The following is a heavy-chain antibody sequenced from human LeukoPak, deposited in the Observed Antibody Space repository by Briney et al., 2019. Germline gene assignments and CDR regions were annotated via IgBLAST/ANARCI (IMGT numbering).Heavy chain of an antibody. D-gene: IGHD2-2*01. V-gene: IGHV3-30*02. J-gene: IGHJ4*02. Sequence: GGSLRLSCAASGINFRASGMHWGRQAPGMGLEWVTFIQTDGSDKRYAASVAGRFTIYRDDSKNTVCLHMNSLRPDDSALYYCAREGGTVVVGRFDYWGQGTLVTVSS. CDR1: GINFRASG. CDR3: AREGGTVVVGRFDY. CDR2: IQTDGSDK.